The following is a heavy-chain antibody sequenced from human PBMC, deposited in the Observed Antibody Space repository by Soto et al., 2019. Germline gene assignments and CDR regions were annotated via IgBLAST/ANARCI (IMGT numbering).Heavy chain of an antibody. CDR1: GFTFRNYW. J-gene: IGHJ4*02. V-gene: IGHV3-74*01. CDR2: INSDGSST. D-gene: IGHD5-18*01. Sequence: VQLVESGGGLVQPGGSLRLSCAASGFTFRNYWMHWVRRVPGKGLLWVSRINSDGSSTSYADSVKGRFTVSRDNAKNTLYLQMNSLRAEDTAVYYCSCGYTYGYSDYWGQGTLVTVSS. CDR3: SCGYTYGYSDY.